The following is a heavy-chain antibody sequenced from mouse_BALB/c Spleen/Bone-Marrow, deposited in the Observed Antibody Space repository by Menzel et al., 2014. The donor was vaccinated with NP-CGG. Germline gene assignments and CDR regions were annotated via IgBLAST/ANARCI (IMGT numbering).Heavy chain of an antibody. V-gene: IGHV14-3*02. CDR3: AGDGAY. D-gene: IGHD3-3*01. Sequence: VQLKQSGAEPVKPGASVKLSCTASGFNIKDTYMHWVKQRPEQGLEWIGRIDPANGNTKYDPKFQGKATITADTSSNTAYLQLSSLTSEDTAVYYCAGDGAYWGQGTLVTVSA. CDR1: GFNIKDTY. J-gene: IGHJ3*01. CDR2: IDPANGNT.